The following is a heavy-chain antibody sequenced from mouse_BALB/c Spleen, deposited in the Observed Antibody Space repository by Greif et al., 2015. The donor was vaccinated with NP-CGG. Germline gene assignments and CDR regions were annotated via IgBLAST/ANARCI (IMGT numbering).Heavy chain of an antibody. V-gene: IGHV1-69*02. CDR1: GYTFTSYW. CDR2: IDPSDSET. Sequence: VQLQQSGAELVKPGAPVKLSCKASGYTFTSYWMNWVKQRPGRGLEWTGRIDPSDSETHYNQKFKDKATLTVDKSSSTAYIQLSSLASEDSAVYYCARSGGGNGGYWGQGTTLTVSS. J-gene: IGHJ2*01. CDR3: ARSGGGNGGY. D-gene: IGHD2-1*01.